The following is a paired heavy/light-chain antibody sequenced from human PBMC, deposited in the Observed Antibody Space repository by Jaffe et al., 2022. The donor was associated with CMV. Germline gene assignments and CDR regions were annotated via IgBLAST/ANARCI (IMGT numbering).Heavy chain of an antibody. Sequence: QLQLQESGPGLVKASETLSLICSVSGGSISSTGDYWGWIRQPPGKGLEWIASISYTGSTYYNPSLNSRVTISVDTSQNQFSLNLNSVTAGDTAVYYCARHSDYYGSGTTHWGQGTLVTVSS. J-gene: IGHJ4*02. V-gene: IGHV4-39*01. CDR1: GGSISSTGDY. CDR2: ISYTGST. D-gene: IGHD3-10*01. CDR3: ARHSDYYGSGTTH.
Light chain of an antibody. CDR3: QKYNTAPWT. CDR1: QGIANW. V-gene: IGKV1-27*01. J-gene: IGKJ1*01. Sequence: DIQMTQSPSSLSASVGDRVTITCRASQGIANWLAWYQQKPGKSPRLLIYAASTLRSGVPSRFSGSGVGTDFTLTINSLQPEDVATYYCQKYNTAPWTFGQGTKVEIK. CDR2: AAS.